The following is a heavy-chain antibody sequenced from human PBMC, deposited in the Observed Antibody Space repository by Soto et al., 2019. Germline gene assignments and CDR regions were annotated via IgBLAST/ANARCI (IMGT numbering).Heavy chain of an antibody. V-gene: IGHV3-23*01. CDR3: AATMVRASQTYYYYGMDV. D-gene: IGHD3-10*01. J-gene: IGHJ6*02. Sequence: EVQLLESGGGLVQPGGSLRLSCAASGFTFSSYAMSWVRQAPGKGLEWVSAISGSGGSTYYADSVKGRFTISRDNSKNTLYLQMNSLRAEDTAVYYCAATMVRASQTYYYYGMDVWGQGTTVTVSS. CDR1: GFTFSSYA. CDR2: ISGSGGST.